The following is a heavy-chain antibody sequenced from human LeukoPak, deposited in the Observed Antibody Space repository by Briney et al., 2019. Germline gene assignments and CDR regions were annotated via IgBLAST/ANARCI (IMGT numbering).Heavy chain of an antibody. D-gene: IGHD6-13*01. J-gene: IGHJ6*03. CDR3: ARARQQLLYYYYYMDV. V-gene: IGHV4-59*11. CDR2: IYYSGST. Sequence: SETLSLTCTVSGGSISSHYWSWIRQPPGEGLEWIGYIYYSGSTNYNPSLKSRVTISVDTSKNQFSLKLSSVTAADTAVYYCARARQQLLYYYYYMDVWGKGTTVTVSS. CDR1: GGSISSHY.